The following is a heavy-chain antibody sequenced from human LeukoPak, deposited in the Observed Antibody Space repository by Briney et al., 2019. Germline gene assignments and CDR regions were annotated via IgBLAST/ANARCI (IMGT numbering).Heavy chain of an antibody. J-gene: IGHJ6*02. CDR3: TAMVRETPWAYYYGMDV. CDR2: IDGDGITT. V-gene: IGHV3-74*01. Sequence: PRGTLIISCSASGFTFSSNWMRWVRQAPGKGLMWVSRIDGDGITTFYADSAKGRFTISRDNAKNTLHLQMNSLGAGDTAIYSCTAMVRETPWAYYYGMDVWGQGTTVTASS. CDR1: GFTFSSNW. D-gene: IGHD3-10*01.